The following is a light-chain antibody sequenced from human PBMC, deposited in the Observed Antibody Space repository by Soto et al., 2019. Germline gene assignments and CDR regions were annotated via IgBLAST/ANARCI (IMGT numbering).Light chain of an antibody. Sequence: DIQMTQSPSSLSASVGDRVTITCRASQTINSYLNWYLHQPGKAPKVLIYATSTLQSGVPSRFSGSGSGTDFTLTISSLQPEDFATYYCQQSYSIPLTFGGGTKVDIK. CDR2: ATS. CDR3: QQSYSIPLT. CDR1: QTINSY. V-gene: IGKV1-39*01. J-gene: IGKJ4*01.